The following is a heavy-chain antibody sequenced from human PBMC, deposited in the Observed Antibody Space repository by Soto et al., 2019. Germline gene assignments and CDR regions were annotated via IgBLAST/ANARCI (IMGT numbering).Heavy chain of an antibody. V-gene: IGHV3-74*01. CDR1: GFTFSAYW. D-gene: IGHD4-17*01. CDR2: INGDGRTT. Sequence: EVQLVESGGGVVPPGGSLRLSCAASGFTFSAYWMHWVRQAPGKGLMWVSRINGDGRTTSYADSVKGRFTISRENAKNTLYLQMNSLRAEDTAVYYCARAAYGEYWFDPWGQGTLVTVSS. J-gene: IGHJ5*02. CDR3: ARAAYGEYWFDP.